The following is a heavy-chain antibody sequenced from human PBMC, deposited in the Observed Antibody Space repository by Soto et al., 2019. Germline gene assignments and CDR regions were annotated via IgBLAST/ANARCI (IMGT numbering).Heavy chain of an antibody. J-gene: IGHJ4*02. D-gene: IGHD3-22*01. V-gene: IGHV3-15*07. CDR1: GFSFSNAW. CDR3: AYYRDSSARPVDF. Sequence: EVQLVESGGGLVKPGGSLRLSCAASGFSFSNAWMKWVRQAPGKGVEWVGRIKSEANGGTTDHAAAGNGRFIISRDYSNTMLFLQMDIMITEASAFYYCAYYRDSSARPVDFWGQGTLVTVSS. CDR2: IKSEANGGTT.